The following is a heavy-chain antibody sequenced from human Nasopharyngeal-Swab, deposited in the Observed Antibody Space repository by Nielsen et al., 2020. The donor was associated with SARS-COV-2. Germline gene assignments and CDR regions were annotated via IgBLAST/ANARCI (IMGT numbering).Heavy chain of an antibody. CDR3: ARGRIVGATGRQGYYFDY. CDR1: GGSISSYS. CDR2: IYYSGST. J-gene: IGHJ4*02. V-gene: IGHV4-59*08. Sequence: SETLSLTCAVSGGSISSYSWSWIRLPPGTGLEWIGYIYYSGSTTYSPSLKSRVTISVDTSKNQFSLKLNSVTAADTAVYYCARGRIVGATGRQGYYFDYWGQGTLVTVSS. D-gene: IGHD1-26*01.